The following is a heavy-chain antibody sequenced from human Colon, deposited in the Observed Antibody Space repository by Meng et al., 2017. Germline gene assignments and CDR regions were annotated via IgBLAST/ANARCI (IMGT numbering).Heavy chain of an antibody. Sequence: SAPRLGRPSQPLSPTSPVSGGSISSGDYYWSWIRQPPGKGLEWIGYIYYSGSTYSNASLKSRVTISIDRSKNQFSLKLSSVTAADTAVYYCARDRKHYGERGWFDPWGQGTLVTVSS. V-gene: IGHV4-30-4*01. CDR2: IYYSGST. CDR3: ARDRKHYGERGWFDP. CDR1: GGSISSGDYY. J-gene: IGHJ5*02. D-gene: IGHD4-17*01.